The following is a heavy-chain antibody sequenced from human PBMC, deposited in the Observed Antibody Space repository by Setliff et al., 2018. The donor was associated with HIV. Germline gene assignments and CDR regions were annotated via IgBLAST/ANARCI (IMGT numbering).Heavy chain of an antibody. CDR1: GGSISEYY. J-gene: IGHJ6*03. D-gene: IGHD5-12*01. CDR3: ARGATLLPGYSDRWEYFYMDV. CDR2: INHSGST. Sequence: ETLSLTCTVSGGSISEYYWSWIRQSPGKGLEWIGEINHSGSTHYNPPLKSRATISVDTSKNQFSLRLNSVTAADTAVYYCARGATLLPGYSDRWEYFYMDVWGKGTTVTVSS. V-gene: IGHV4-34*01.